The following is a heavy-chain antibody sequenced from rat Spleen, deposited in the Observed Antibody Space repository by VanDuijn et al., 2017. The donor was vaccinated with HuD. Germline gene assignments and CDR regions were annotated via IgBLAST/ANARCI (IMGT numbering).Heavy chain of an antibody. J-gene: IGHJ1*01. CDR1: GFTFSNYY. D-gene: IGHD5-1*01. CDR2: INIGGCNP. CDR3: VRLLGAPDWYFDF. V-gene: IGHV5-25*01. Sequence: EVQLVESGGGLVQPGRSMKLSCAASGFTFSNYYMAWVRQAPTKGLEWVASINIGGCNPYYQGTVKGRFTIPRDNAKSTLYLQMDSLRSEDTATYYCVRLLGAPDWYFDFWGPGTMVTVSS.